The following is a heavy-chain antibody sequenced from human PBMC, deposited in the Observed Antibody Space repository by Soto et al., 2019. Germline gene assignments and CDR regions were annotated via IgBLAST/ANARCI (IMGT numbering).Heavy chain of an antibody. D-gene: IGHD6-19*01. CDR3: ARGWLVAAFDI. CDR1: GFTFSSYS. J-gene: IGHJ3*02. V-gene: IGHV3-21*01. CDR2: ISSSSSYT. Sequence: EVQLVESGGGLVKPGGSLRLSCAASGFTFSSYSMNWVRQAPGKGLEWVSSISSSSSYTYYADSVKGRFTISRDNAKNSLYLQINSLRAEDTAVYYCARGWLVAAFDIWGQGTMVTVSS.